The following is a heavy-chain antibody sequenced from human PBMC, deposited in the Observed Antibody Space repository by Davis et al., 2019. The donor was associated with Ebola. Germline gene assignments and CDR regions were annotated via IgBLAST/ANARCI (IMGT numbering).Heavy chain of an antibody. CDR3: ASPPWGWFDP. CDR2: IKQDGSER. J-gene: IGHJ5*01. D-gene: IGHD3-16*01. CDR1: GFTFSSYW. Sequence: GGSLRLSCAASGFTFSSYWMSWVRQTPGKGLEWVANIKQDGSERYYVDSVRGRFTISRDNTKNSLYLQMNSLRDEDTAVYYCASPPWGWFDPWGQGTLVTVSS. V-gene: IGHV3-7*03.